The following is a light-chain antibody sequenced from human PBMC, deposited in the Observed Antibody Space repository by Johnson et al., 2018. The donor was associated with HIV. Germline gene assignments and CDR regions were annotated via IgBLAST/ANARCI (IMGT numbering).Light chain of an antibody. V-gene: IGLV1-51*02. Sequence: QSVLTQPPSVSAAPGQTVNISCSGNVSNIESYFVSWYQQLPGAAPTLLIYEDNKRPSGIPDRFSGSNSGATATLGITGLQTADEADYYCGIWDASLSPLYVFGTGTTITVL. J-gene: IGLJ1*01. CDR3: GIWDASLSPLYV. CDR2: EDN. CDR1: VSNIESYF.